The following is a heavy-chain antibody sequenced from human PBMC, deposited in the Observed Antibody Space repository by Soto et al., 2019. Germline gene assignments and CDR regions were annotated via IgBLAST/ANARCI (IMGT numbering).Heavy chain of an antibody. J-gene: IGHJ4*02. Sequence: QVQLVHSGAEVKKPGSSVKVSCKTSGGTFSSYTVNWVRQAPGQGPEWMGRIIPILGKPNYAQKFQGRVTITADTSTSTAYMEVTSLRSEDTAVYYCATDVDLPYEFWGQGTLVTVS. D-gene: IGHD3-16*01. CDR3: ATDVDLPYEF. V-gene: IGHV1-69*02. CDR1: GGTFSSYT. CDR2: IIPILGKP.